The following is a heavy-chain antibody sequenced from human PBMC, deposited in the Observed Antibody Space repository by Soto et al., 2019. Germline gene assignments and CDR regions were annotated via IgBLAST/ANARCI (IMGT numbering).Heavy chain of an antibody. J-gene: IGHJ6*04. CDR2: ISGSGGST. Sequence: GSLRLSCAASGFTFSSYAMSWVRQAPGKGLEWVSAISGSGGSTYYADSVKGRFTISRDNSKNTLYLQMNSLRAEDTAVYYCDSEESSTTFLLPYYGMDVWGKGTTVTVSS. CDR1: GFTFSSYA. V-gene: IGHV3-23*01. D-gene: IGHD2-15*01. CDR3: DSEESSTTFLLPYYGMDV.